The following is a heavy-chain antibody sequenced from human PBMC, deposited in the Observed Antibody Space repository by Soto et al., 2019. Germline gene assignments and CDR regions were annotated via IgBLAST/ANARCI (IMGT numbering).Heavy chain of an antibody. V-gene: IGHV1-2*02. Sequence: RASVKVSCKASGYTFTGYYLHWVRQAPGQGLEWMGWINPNNGGPKYAQKFQGRVTMTGDTSIDTAYMELSSLTSDDTAVYYCARYLPHPQNTFDMWGQGTLVTVSS. CDR2: INPNNGGP. J-gene: IGHJ3*02. CDR1: GYTFTGYY. CDR3: ARYLPHPQNTFDM. D-gene: IGHD2-2*01.